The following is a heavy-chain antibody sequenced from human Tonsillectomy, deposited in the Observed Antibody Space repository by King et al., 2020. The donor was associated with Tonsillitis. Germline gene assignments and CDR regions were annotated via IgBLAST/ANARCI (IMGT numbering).Heavy chain of an antibody. V-gene: IGHV6-1*01. J-gene: IGHJ4*02. CDR1: GDSVSRNSAA. CDR2: TYYRSKWYN. CDR3: ARGAYYYDSSGYSVFDY. D-gene: IGHD3-22*01. Sequence: VQLPQSGPGLVKPSQTLSLTCALSGDSVSRNSAAWNWIRQPPSRGLEWLGRTYYRSKWYNDYAVSVKSRITINPDTYKNQFSLQLNSVTPEDTAVYYCARGAYYYDSSGYSVFDYWGQGTLVTVSS.